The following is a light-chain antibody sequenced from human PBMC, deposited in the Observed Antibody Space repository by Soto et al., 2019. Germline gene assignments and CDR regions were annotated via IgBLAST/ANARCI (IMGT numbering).Light chain of an antibody. V-gene: IGKV4-1*01. CDR3: QQYYGSSWT. CDR1: QSVLYTPNNKHY. J-gene: IGKJ1*01. CDR2: WAS. Sequence: DIVMTQSPDSLAVSLGERATINCKSSQSVLYTPNNKHYLAWYKQRPGQPPKLLIYWASTRDSGVPDRFSGSGPGTDFTRTITSLQAEDVAVYYCQQYYGSSWTFGQGTKVEIK.